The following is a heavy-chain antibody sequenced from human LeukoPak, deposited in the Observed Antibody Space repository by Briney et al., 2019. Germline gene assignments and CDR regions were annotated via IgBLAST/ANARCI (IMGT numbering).Heavy chain of an antibody. V-gene: IGHV4-38-2*02. CDR3: ARGVIAAGGYDFDY. Sequence: SETLSLTCTVSGYSISSGYYWGWIRQPPGKGPEWIGRTSSSGNTDYNASLKSRVTMSVDTSKNQLSLKVISVTAADTAVYYCARGVIAAGGYDFDYWGQGTLVTVSS. J-gene: IGHJ4*02. CDR1: GYSISSGYY. CDR2: TSSSGNT. D-gene: IGHD6-13*01.